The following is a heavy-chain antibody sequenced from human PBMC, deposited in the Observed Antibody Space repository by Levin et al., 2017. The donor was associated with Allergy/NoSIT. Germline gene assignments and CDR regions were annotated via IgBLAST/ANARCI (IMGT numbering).Heavy chain of an antibody. CDR3: AKDRITMSDY. CDR1: GFTFSSYV. J-gene: IGHJ4*02. D-gene: IGHD3-22*01. CDR2: ISGSGGST. Sequence: GGSLRLSRAASGFTFSSYVMTWVRQGPGKGLEWVSTISGSGGSTYYADSVKGRFTISRDNSKDTLYLQMNSLRAEDTAVYYCAKDRITMSDYWGQGTLVTVSS. V-gene: IGHV3-23*01.